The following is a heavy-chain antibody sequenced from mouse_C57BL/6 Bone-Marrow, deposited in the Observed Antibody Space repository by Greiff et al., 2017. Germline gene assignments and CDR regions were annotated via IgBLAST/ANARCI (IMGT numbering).Heavy chain of an antibody. CDR3: TRRSLRRFAY. CDR2: IDPETGGT. V-gene: IGHV1-15*01. J-gene: IGHJ3*01. Sequence: VQVVESGAELVRPGASVTLSCKASGYTFTDYEMHWVKQTPVHGLEWIGAIDPETGGTAYNQKFKGKAILTADKSSSTAYMELRSLTSEDSAVYYCTRRSLRRFAYWGQGTLVTVSA. CDR1: GYTFTDYE. D-gene: IGHD1-2*01.